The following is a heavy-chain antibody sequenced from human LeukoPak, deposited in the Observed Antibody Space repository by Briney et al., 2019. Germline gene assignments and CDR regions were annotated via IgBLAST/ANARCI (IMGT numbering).Heavy chain of an antibody. Sequence: PGGSLRLSCAASGFTFSAYWRHWVRQAPGKGLVWISRISSDGYSTAYADSVKGRFTISRDNAKKTLYLQMNSLRAEYTAVYYCVRLVAVPDVYFDYWGQGTLVTVSS. V-gene: IGHV3-74*01. CDR1: GFTFSAYW. CDR2: ISSDGYST. D-gene: IGHD2-2*01. CDR3: VRLVAVPDVYFDY. J-gene: IGHJ4*02.